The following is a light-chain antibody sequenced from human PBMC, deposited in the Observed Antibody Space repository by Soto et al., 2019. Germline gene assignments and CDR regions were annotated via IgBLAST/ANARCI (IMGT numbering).Light chain of an antibody. V-gene: IGKV3-11*01. Sequence: EIVLTQSPATLSLSPGERATLSCRASQSVGSYLAWYQQKPGQAPRLLIYDAFNRATGIPARFSGSGSGTDFTLTISSLEPEDFAVYYCQQRSNWLFTFGAGTSVDIK. CDR2: DAF. CDR3: QQRSNWLFT. J-gene: IGKJ3*01. CDR1: QSVGSY.